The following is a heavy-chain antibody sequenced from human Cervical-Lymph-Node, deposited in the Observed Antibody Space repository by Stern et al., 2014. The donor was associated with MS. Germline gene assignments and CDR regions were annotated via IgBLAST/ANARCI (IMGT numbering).Heavy chain of an antibody. J-gene: IGHJ6*02. CDR3: AKDIDRLLYGPYGMDV. Sequence: EVQLVQSGGGLVQPGRSLRLSCAASGFTFDDYAMHWVRQAPGKGLECISGISWNSGSIGYADSVKGRFTISRDNAKNSLYLQMNSLTVEDTAFYYCAKDIDRLLYGPYGMDVWGQGTTVTVSS. CDR2: ISWNSGSI. CDR1: GFTFDDYA. D-gene: IGHD4-17*01. V-gene: IGHV3-9*01.